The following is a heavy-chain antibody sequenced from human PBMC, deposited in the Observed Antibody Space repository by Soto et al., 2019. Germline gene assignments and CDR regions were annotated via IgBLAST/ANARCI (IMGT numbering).Heavy chain of an antibody. J-gene: IGHJ6*02. CDR3: ARDRRRSSGYVVHYGMDV. CDR2: IIPIFGTA. V-gene: IGHV1-69*13. Sequence: ASVKVSCKASGGTFSSYAISWVRQAPGQGLEWMGGIIPIFGTANYAQKFQGRVTITADESTSTAYMELSSLRSEDTAVYYCARDRRRSSGYVVHYGMDVRGQGPTVTASS. D-gene: IGHD5-12*01. CDR1: GGTFSSYA.